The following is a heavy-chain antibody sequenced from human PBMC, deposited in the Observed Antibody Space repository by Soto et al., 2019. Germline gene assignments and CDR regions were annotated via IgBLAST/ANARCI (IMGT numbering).Heavy chain of an antibody. CDR3: ARHPVVVPAAINYFDS. CDR2: IYYSGST. Sequence: PXESLSLTCSVCGGSIRSYYGSWIRQPPGKGLEWIGYIYYSGSTSYNPSLKSRVSISVDTSKNQFSLKLSSVTAADTAVYYCARHPVVVPAAINYFDSCGQGTLVTVSS. V-gene: IGHV4-59*01. J-gene: IGHJ4*02. D-gene: IGHD2-2*02. CDR1: GGSIRSYY.